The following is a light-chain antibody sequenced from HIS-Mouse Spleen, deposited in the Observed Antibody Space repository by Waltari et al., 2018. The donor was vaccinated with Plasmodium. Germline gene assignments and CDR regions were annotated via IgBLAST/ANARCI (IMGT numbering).Light chain of an antibody. Sequence: DLQLTQPPSTLSASVGDRVTITCRASQSISSWLAWYQQKPGKAPKRLIYKASSLERGVPSRFSGSGSGTEFTLTISSLQPEDFATYYCQQYNSYWTFGQGTKVEIK. CDR3: QQYNSYWT. CDR2: KAS. CDR1: QSISSW. V-gene: IGKV1-5*03. J-gene: IGKJ1*01.